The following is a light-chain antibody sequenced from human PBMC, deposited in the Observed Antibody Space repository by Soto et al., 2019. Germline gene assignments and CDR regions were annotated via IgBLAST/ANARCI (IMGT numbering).Light chain of an antibody. CDR2: WAS. J-gene: IGKJ4*01. CDR3: QQYYATPLT. CDR1: QSVLFTSNNKDY. Sequence: DIVMTQSLDLLPVSLGERATIKCKSSQSVLFTSNNKDYLAWYQQKPGQPPKLIIPWASTRESGVPDRFSGSGSGTDFTLTISSLQAEDVAVYYCQQYYATPLTFGGGTNVEIK. V-gene: IGKV4-1*01.